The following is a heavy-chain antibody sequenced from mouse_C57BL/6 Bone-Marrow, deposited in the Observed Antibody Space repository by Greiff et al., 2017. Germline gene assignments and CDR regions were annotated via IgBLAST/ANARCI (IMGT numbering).Heavy chain of an antibody. CDR1: GYTFTSYW. CDR2: IDPSDSYT. D-gene: IGHD1-1*01. J-gene: IGHJ2*01. V-gene: IGHV1-69*01. CDR3: ARGTTVEFDY. Sequence: QVQLQQSGAELVMPGASVKLSCKASGYTFTSYWMHWVKQRPGQGLAWIGEIDPSDSYTNYNQKFKGKSTLTVDKSSSTAYMQLSSLTSEDSAVYYCARGTTVEFDYWGQGTTLTVSS.